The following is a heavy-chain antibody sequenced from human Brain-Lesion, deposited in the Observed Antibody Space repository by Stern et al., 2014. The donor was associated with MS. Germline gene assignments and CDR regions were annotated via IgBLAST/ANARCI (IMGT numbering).Heavy chain of an antibody. Sequence: QVQLQESGPGLVKPSQTLPLSCTASGGSINSGGYYWSWLRQYPGKGLEWIGYIYYTGSAYYHPLLKSRLSMSIDTSKNQFSLNLNSVTAADAAVYYCARGARYSDSSGYYFYFDYWGQGTLVTVSS. CDR3: ARGARYSDSSGYYFYFDY. CDR1: GGSINSGGYY. D-gene: IGHD3-22*01. J-gene: IGHJ4*02. V-gene: IGHV4-31*03. CDR2: IYYTGSA.